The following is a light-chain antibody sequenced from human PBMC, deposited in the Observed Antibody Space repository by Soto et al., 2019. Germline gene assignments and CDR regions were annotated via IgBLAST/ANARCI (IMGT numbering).Light chain of an antibody. J-gene: IGKJ1*01. CDR3: QQYNNWPPRT. Sequence: EIVLTQSPGTLSLSPGERATLSCRASQSVSSSYLAWYQQKPGQAPRLLMYGVSSRATGIPDRFSGSGSGTEFILTISSLQSEDFAVYYCQQYNNWPPRTFGQGTKVDIK. CDR1: QSVSSSY. V-gene: IGKV3-20*01. CDR2: GVS.